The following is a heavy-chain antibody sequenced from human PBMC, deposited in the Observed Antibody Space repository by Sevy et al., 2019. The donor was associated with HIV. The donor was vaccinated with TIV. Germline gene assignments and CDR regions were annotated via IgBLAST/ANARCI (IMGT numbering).Heavy chain of an antibody. CDR3: ARETQEGDGYNFDY. CDR2: ISSSGSTI. J-gene: IGHJ4*02. V-gene: IGHV3-48*03. Sequence: GGSLRLSCAASGFTFSSYEMNWVRQAPGKGLEWVSYISSSGSTIYYADSVKGRFTISRDNAKNSLYLQMNSLRAEDTAVYYCARETQEGDGYNFDYWGQGTLVTVSS. D-gene: IGHD5-12*01. CDR1: GFTFSSYE.